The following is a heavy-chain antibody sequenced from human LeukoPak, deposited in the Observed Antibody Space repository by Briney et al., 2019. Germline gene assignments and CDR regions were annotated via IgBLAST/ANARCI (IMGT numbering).Heavy chain of an antibody. V-gene: IGHV1-3*01. CDR3: ARKAGLGYCSGGSCYSAYYFDY. Sequence: ASVKVSCKASGYTFTSYAMHWVRQAPGQRLEWMGWINAGNGNTKYSQKFQGRVTITRDTSASTAYMELSSLRSEDTAVYYCARKAGLGYCSGGSCYSAYYFDYWGQGTLVTVSS. J-gene: IGHJ4*02. D-gene: IGHD2-15*01. CDR1: GYTFTSYA. CDR2: INAGNGNT.